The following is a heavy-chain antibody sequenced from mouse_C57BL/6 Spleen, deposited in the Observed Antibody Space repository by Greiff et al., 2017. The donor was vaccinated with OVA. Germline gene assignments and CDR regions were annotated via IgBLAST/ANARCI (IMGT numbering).Heavy chain of an antibody. D-gene: IGHD1-1*01. J-gene: IGHJ4*01. Sequence: VQLQQPGAELVKPGASVKMSCKASGYTFTSYWITWVKQRPGQGLEWIGDIYPGSGSTNYNEKFKSKATLTVDTSSSTAYMQLSSLTSEDSAVYYCARTDYYGSSQYAMDYWGQGTSVTVSS. CDR1: GYTFTSYW. CDR3: ARTDYYGSSQYAMDY. CDR2: IYPGSGST. V-gene: IGHV1-55*01.